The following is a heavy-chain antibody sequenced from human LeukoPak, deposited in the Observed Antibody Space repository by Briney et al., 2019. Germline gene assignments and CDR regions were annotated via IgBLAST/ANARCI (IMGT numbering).Heavy chain of an antibody. CDR1: GGSISSGGYY. J-gene: IGHJ4*02. CDR2: IYYSGST. CDR3: ARLVRGSGKTGL. V-gene: IGHV4-31*03. D-gene: IGHD3-10*01. Sequence: SETLSLTCTVSGGSISSGGYYWSWLRQHPGKGLEWIGYIYYSGSTYYNPSLKSRVTISVDTSKNQFSLKLSSVTAADTAVYYCARLVRGSGKTGLWGQGALVTVSS.